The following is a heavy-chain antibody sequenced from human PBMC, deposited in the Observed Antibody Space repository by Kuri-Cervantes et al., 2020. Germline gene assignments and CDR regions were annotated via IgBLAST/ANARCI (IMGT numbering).Heavy chain of an antibody. CDR2: GRDKANSHTT. J-gene: IGHJ4*02. D-gene: IGHD3-16*01. V-gene: IGHV3-72*01. Sequence: GESLKISCAASGFTFSDHYMDWVRQAPGKGLEWVGRGRDKANSHTTEYAASVKGRFTISRDNAKNSLYLQMNSLRAEDTAVYYCARDYDYIWGPTLDYWGQGTLVTVSS. CDR1: GFTFSDHY. CDR3: ARDYDYIWGPTLDY.